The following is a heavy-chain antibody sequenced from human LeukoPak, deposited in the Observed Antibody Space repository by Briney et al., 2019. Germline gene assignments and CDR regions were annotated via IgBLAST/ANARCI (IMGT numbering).Heavy chain of an antibody. CDR3: AIQPGLPAAIRPPFDY. Sequence: GGSLRLSCAASGFTFNTYSMNWVRQAPGKGLEWVSYISSSSSTIYYADSVKGRFTISRDNSKNTLYLQMNSLRAEDTAVYYCAIQPGLPAAIRPPFDYWGQGTLVTVSS. V-gene: IGHV3-48*01. CDR1: GFTFNTYS. D-gene: IGHD2-2*01. CDR2: ISSSSSTI. J-gene: IGHJ4*02.